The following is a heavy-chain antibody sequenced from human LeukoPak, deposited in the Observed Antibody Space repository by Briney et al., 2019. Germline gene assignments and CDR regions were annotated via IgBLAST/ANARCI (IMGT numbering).Heavy chain of an antibody. Sequence: GGSLRLSCTASGFKFGDYGMSWLRQAPGKGLEWVGFIGSGGTTEYGASVKDRFTISRDNSNNIAYLQMNSLKTEDTAVYYCARDKSPTVTTSDSWGQGTLVTVSS. V-gene: IGHV3-49*03. J-gene: IGHJ5*01. CDR3: ARDKSPTVTTSDS. CDR1: GFKFGDYG. CDR2: IGSGGTT. D-gene: IGHD4-17*01.